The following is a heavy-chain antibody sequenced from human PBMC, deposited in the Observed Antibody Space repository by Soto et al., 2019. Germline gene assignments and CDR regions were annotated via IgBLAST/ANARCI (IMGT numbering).Heavy chain of an antibody. D-gene: IGHD2-2*01. CDR1: GGSISSSSYY. CDR2: IYYSGST. CDR3: AVGDSVLVPAAMPDWFDP. Sequence: ETLSLTCTVSGGSISSSSYYWGWIRQPPGKGLEWIGSIYYSGSTYYNPSLKSRVTISVDTSKNQFSLKLSSVTAADTAVYYCAVGDSVLVPAAMPDWFDPWGQGTLVTVSS. J-gene: IGHJ5*02. V-gene: IGHV4-39*01.